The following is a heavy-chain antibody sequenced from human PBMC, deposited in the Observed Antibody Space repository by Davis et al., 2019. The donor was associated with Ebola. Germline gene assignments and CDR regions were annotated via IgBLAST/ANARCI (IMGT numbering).Heavy chain of an antibody. CDR3: ARDSSSWFFSMDV. CDR1: GFTFSSYW. D-gene: IGHD6-13*01. J-gene: IGHJ6*02. V-gene: IGHV3-7*01. Sequence: PGGSLRLSCAASGFTFSSYWMSWVRQAPGKGLEWVANIKQDGSEKYYVDSVKGRFTISRDNPKNSLYLQMNSLRAEDTAVYYCARDSSSWFFSMDVWGQGTTVTVSS. CDR2: IKQDGSEK.